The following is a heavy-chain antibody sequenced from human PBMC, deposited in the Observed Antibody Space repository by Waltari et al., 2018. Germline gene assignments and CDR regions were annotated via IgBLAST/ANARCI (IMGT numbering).Heavy chain of an antibody. CDR3: ARESEQWLNFLSYYFDY. J-gene: IGHJ4*02. CDR2: INPNSGGT. D-gene: IGHD6-19*01. CDR1: GYTFTGYY. V-gene: IGHV1-2*06. Sequence: QVQLVQSGAEVKKPGASVKVSCKASGYTFTGYYMHWVRQAPGQGLEWMGRINPNSGGTNYAQKFQGRVTMTRDTSISTAYMELSRLRSDDTAVYYCARESEQWLNFLSYYFDYWGQGTLVTVSS.